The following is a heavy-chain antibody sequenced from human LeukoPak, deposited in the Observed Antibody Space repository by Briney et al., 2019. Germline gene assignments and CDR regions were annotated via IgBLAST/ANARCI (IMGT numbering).Heavy chain of an antibody. J-gene: IGHJ5*02. D-gene: IGHD1-26*01. Sequence: GGSLRLSCAASGFTFSSYAMSWVRQAPGKGLEWVSAISGSGGSTYYADSVKGRFTISRDNSKNMVYLEMNSLRVEDTAVYYCGKDSYVGVNWFDPRGQGTLVTVSS. V-gene: IGHV3-23*01. CDR2: ISGSGGST. CDR3: GKDSYVGVNWFDP. CDR1: GFTFSSYA.